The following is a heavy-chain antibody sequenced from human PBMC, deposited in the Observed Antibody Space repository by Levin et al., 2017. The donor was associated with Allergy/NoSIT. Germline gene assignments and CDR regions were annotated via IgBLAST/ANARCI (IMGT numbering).Heavy chain of an antibody. V-gene: IGHV1-58*02. J-gene: IGHJ3*02. Sequence: ASVKVSCKTSGFTFSNSAIQWVRQARGQSLEWIGWIVVASGNSNYAQKFQERVTITRDMSTVTAYMEVSSLRSEDTAIYYCVGELYRNGRCCAFDIWGQGTVVTVTA. D-gene: IGHD5-24*01. CDR1: GFTFSNSA. CDR2: IVVASGNS. CDR3: VGELYRNGRCCAFDI.